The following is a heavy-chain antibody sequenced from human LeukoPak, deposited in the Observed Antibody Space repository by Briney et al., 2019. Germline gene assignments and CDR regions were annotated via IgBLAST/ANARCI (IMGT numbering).Heavy chain of an antibody. Sequence: SETLSLTCTVSGGSIRIYYWSWPRQPPGKGPEGLGYIYYSGRANYNPSLKSRVTISVDTPKNQFSLKLSSVTAADTAVYYCARAGGLVVAGTFDPWGQGTLVTVSS. V-gene: IGHV4-59*01. D-gene: IGHD6-19*01. J-gene: IGHJ5*02. CDR2: IYYSGRA. CDR3: ARAGGLVVAGTFDP. CDR1: GGSIRIYY.